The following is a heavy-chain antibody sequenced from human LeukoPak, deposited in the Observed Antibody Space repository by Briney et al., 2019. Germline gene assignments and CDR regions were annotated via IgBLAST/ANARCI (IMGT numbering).Heavy chain of an antibody. Sequence: GGSLRLSCSASGFTFSSYAMHWVRQAPGKGLEYVSAISSNGGSTYYADSVKGRFTISRDNSKNTLYLQMSSLRAEDTAVYYCARLGRYSYGPPFDYWGQGTLVTVSS. J-gene: IGHJ4*02. V-gene: IGHV3-64D*06. D-gene: IGHD5-18*01. CDR2: ISSNGGST. CDR3: ARLGRYSYGPPFDY. CDR1: GFTFSSYA.